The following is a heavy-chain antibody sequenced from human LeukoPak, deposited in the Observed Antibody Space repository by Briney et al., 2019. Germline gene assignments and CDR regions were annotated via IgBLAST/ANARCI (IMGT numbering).Heavy chain of an antibody. D-gene: IGHD3-3*01. CDR1: GFTVSSNY. V-gene: IGHV3-53*01. CDR2: IYSGGST. CDR3: AKVITYYDFWSGYCDM. Sequence: GGSLRLSCAASGFTVSSNYMSWVRQAPGKGLEWVPVIYSGGSTYYADSVKGRFTISRDNSKNMVFLQMNSLRAEDTAIYYCAKVITYYDFWSGYCDMWGQGTMVTVSS. J-gene: IGHJ3*02.